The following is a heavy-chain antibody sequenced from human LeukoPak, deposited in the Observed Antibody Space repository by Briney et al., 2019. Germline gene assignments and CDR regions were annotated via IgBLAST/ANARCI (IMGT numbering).Heavy chain of an antibody. CDR1: GYTFTSYY. Sequence: APVKVSCKASGYTFTSYYMHWVRQAPGQGLEWVGVINPSGDSTNYAQKFHGRVTMARDTSTSTVYMELSSLRSEDTAVYYCARLRIVAGTDCWGQGTVVTVSS. J-gene: IGHJ4*02. D-gene: IGHD6-19*01. CDR2: INPSGDST. CDR3: ARLRIVAGTDC. V-gene: IGHV1-46*01.